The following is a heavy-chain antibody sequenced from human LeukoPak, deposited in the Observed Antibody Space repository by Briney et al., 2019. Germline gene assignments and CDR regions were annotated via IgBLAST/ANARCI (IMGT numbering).Heavy chain of an antibody. Sequence: ASVKVSCKASGYTFTSYGISWVRQAPGQGLEWMGWISAYNGNTNFARKLQGRVTMTTDTSTTTAYMELRSLRSDDTAVYYCARDGDCSSTSCYTHYYYGMDVWGKGTTVTVSS. CDR2: ISAYNGNT. D-gene: IGHD2-2*02. J-gene: IGHJ6*04. CDR3: ARDGDCSSTSCYTHYYYGMDV. CDR1: GYTFTSYG. V-gene: IGHV1-18*01.